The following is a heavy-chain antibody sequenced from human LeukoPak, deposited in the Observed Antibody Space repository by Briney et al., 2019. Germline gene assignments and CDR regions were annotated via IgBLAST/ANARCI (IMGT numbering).Heavy chain of an antibody. Sequence: GESLKISCKGSGYSFTSYWIGWVRQMPGKGLEWMGIIYPGDSDTKYSPSFQGQVTISADKSISTAYLQWSSLKASDTAMYYCARRGRGICSSTSCLFDYWGQGTLVTVSS. CDR2: IYPGDSDT. D-gene: IGHD2-2*01. CDR3: ARRGRGICSSTSCLFDY. CDR1: GYSFTSYW. J-gene: IGHJ4*02. V-gene: IGHV5-51*01.